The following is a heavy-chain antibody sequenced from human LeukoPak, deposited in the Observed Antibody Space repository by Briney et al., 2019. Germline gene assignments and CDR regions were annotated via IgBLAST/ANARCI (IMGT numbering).Heavy chain of an antibody. J-gene: IGHJ4*02. V-gene: IGHV6-1*01. D-gene: IGHD7-27*01. CDR2: TYYRSKWYN. CDR3: ARGAWGSCFDS. Sequence: SQTLSLTCAISGDSVSRNSAAWSWIRQSPSRGLEWLGRTYYRSKWYNEYAVSVRSRITINPDTSKNQLSLQLSSVTPEDTAVYYCARGAWGSCFDSWGQGTLVTVSS. CDR1: GDSVSRNSAA.